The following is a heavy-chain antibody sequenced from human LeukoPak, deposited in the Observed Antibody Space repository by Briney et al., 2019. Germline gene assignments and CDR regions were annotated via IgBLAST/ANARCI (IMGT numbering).Heavy chain of an antibody. J-gene: IGHJ4*02. V-gene: IGHV3-30*01. CDR3: AKGVAAGTWGTSFDF. CDR2: ISYDGNYK. D-gene: IGHD6-13*01. Sequence: GGSLRLSCAASGFTFSRYPIHWVRQAPGKGPKWVAVISYDGNYKYYAESVKGRFTVSRDNSKNTVYLQMDSLRAVDTAVYYCAKGVAAGTWGTSFDFWGQGTLVTVSS. CDR1: GFTFSRYP.